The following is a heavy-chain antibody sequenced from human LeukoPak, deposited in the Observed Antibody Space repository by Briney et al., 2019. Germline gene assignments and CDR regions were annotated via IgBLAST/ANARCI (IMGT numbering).Heavy chain of an antibody. CDR2: INSDGSSR. CDR1: GFTFSNYW. CDR3: ASASSHRIAAGGDY. J-gene: IGHJ4*02. V-gene: IGHV3-74*01. D-gene: IGHD6-13*01. Sequence: PGGSVTLSCAACGFTFSNYWMQGLREAPGKGLVCVSRINSDGSSRNYADSVKGRFTISRDNAKNTLYLQMNSLRAEDTAVYYCASASSHRIAAGGDYWGQGTLVTVSS.